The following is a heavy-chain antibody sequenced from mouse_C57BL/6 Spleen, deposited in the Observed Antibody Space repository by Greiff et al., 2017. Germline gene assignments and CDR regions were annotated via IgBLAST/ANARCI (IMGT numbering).Heavy chain of an antibody. D-gene: IGHD1-1*01. V-gene: IGHV1-55*01. CDR2: IYPGSGST. CDR3: ASRNFYGSSPFDY. CDR1: GYTFTSYW. Sequence: VQRVESGAELVKPGASVKMSCKASGYTFTSYWITWVKQRPGQGLEWIGDIYPGSGSTNYNEKFKSKATLTVDTSSSTAYMQLSSLTSEDSAVYYCASRNFYGSSPFDYWGQGTTLTVSS. J-gene: IGHJ2*01.